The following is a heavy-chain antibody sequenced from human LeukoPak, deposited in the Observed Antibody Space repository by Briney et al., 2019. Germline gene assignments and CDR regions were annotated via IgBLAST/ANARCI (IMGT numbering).Heavy chain of an antibody. CDR3: ARRGGGYSIWGYFDY. D-gene: IGHD5-12*01. Sequence: SETLSLTCTVSGGSLSNVYYYWGWIRQPPGKGLEWIGTTYYSGTAYYNPSLKSRVTISVDTSKNQFSLNLSSVTAADTAVYYCARRGGGYSIWGYFDYWGQGALVTASS. V-gene: IGHV4-39*01. J-gene: IGHJ4*02. CDR1: GGSLSNVYYY. CDR2: TYYSGTA.